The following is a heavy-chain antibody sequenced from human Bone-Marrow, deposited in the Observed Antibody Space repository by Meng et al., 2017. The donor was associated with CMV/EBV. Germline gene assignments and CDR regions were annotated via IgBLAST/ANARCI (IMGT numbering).Heavy chain of an antibody. CDR2: INMDGSIT. D-gene: IGHD2-2*01. V-gene: IGHV3-74*01. Sequence: GESLKISCAASGFTFSSYWMHWVRQAPGKGLVWVSRINMDGSITTYADSVKGRFTISRDNAKNTLYLQMNSLRDEDTAVYWCASCSSTSCYGYWGQGTLVTVSS. CDR3: ASCSSTSCYGY. J-gene: IGHJ4*02. CDR1: GFTFSSYW.